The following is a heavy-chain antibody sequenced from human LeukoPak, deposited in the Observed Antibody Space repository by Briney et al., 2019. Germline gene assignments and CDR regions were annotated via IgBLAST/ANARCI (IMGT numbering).Heavy chain of an antibody. CDR3: ARDRFSGSYPLDY. Sequence: PGGSLRLSCGASGFTFSRCGMSWVRQAPGKGLEWVSAISGSGGRTYSADSVKGRFTISRDNAKNSLYLQMSSLRAEDTAVYYCARDRFSGSYPLDYWGQGTLVTVSS. D-gene: IGHD1-26*01. V-gene: IGHV3-23*01. J-gene: IGHJ4*02. CDR2: ISGSGGRT. CDR1: GFTFSRCG.